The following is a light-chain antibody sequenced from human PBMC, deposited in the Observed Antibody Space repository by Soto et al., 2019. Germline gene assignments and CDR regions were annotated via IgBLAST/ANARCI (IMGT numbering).Light chain of an antibody. J-gene: IGKJ1*01. CDR3: QQYNYWPPRT. V-gene: IGKV3-15*01. Sequence: EIVMTQSPATLSVSPGERATLSCRASQSIRSSVAWYQQKSGQAPRLLIYGASTRATGIPARFSGSGSGTEFTLTISSLQSEDFAVYYCQQYNYWPPRTFGQGTKVEIK. CDR1: QSIRSS. CDR2: GAS.